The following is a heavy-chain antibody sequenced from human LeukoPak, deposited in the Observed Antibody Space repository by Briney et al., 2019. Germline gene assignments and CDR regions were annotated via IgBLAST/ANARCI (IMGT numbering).Heavy chain of an antibody. V-gene: IGHV3-33*06. Sequence: PGGSLRLSCAASGFTFRSYAMHWVRQAPARGLEWVAAIWYDGSNKYYADSVRGRFTISRDNSKNTLYLQMNSLRAEDTAVYYCAKGLRTYCSSTSCPWDYWGQGTLVTVSS. D-gene: IGHD2-2*01. J-gene: IGHJ4*02. CDR3: AKGLRTYCSSTSCPWDY. CDR2: IWYDGSNK. CDR1: GFTFRSYA.